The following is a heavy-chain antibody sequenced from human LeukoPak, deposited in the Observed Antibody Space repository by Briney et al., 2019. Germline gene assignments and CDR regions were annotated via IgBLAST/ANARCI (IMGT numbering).Heavy chain of an antibody. CDR1: GFTFSSYW. Sequence: GGSLRLSCAASGFTFSSYWMSWVRQAPGKGLEWVANIKQEGSEKYHVDSVKGRFPISRDNAENSLYLQMNSLRGEDTAVYFCARAGYSSGWDYWGQGTLVTVSS. V-gene: IGHV3-7*01. CDR2: IKQEGSEK. CDR3: ARAGYSSGWDY. D-gene: IGHD6-19*01. J-gene: IGHJ4*02.